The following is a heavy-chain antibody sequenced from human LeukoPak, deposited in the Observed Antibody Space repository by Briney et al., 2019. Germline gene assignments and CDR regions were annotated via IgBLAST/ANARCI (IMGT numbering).Heavy chain of an antibody. V-gene: IGHV4-59*01. J-gene: IGHJ4*02. Sequence: SETPSLTCTVSGGSISSYYWSWIRQPPGKGLEWIGYIYYSGSTNYNPSLKSRVTISVDTSKNQFSLKLSSVTAADTAVYYCAGHTYTGLGDYWGQGTLVTVSS. CDR2: IYYSGST. CDR3: AGHTYTGLGDY. D-gene: IGHD6-19*01. CDR1: GGSISSYY.